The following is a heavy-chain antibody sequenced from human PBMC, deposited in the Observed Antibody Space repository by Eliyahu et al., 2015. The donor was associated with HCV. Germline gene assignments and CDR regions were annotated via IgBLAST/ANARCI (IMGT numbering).Heavy chain of an antibody. D-gene: IGHD5/OR15-5a*01. CDR2: VTHGGST. CDR3: ARENTLPMSTSTAFDY. CDR1: GGSLSGFY. Sequence: QVQLQQWGAGLLKPSETLSLTCAVYGGSLSGFYWSWIRQSPGKGLEWIGEVTHGGSTNYSPSLKSRVTMSLDTSKNQISLKLTSVTAADTAVYYCARENTLPMSTSTAFDYWGRGTLVTVSS. J-gene: IGHJ4*02. V-gene: IGHV4-34*01.